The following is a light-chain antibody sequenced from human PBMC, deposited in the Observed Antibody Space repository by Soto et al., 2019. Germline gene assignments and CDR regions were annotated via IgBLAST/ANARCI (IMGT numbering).Light chain of an antibody. V-gene: IGKV3-11*01. CDR3: HQRSKWPLT. Sequence: EIVLTQSPATLSLSPGERATLSCRASQSVRSYLAWYQQKPGQAPRLLIYDASNRATDIPARFSGSGSGTDFTLTISSLDPEDFAVYYCHQRSKWPLTFGGGTKV. CDR1: QSVRSY. CDR2: DAS. J-gene: IGKJ4*01.